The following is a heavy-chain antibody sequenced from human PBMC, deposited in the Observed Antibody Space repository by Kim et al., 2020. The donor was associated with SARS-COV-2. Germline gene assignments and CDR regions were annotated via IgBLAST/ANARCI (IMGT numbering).Heavy chain of an antibody. CDR3: ARLRTDSGSYFRFDS. V-gene: IGHV4-4*02. CDR1: GDSINSINW. Sequence: SETLSLTCAVSGDSINSINWWSWVRQPPGKGLEWIGEIHHSGNTNYNPSLKSRVSISVDNSNNLFSLRLSSVTAADTGVYYCARLRTDSGSYFRFDSWGQGTLVTVSS. CDR2: IHHSGNT. D-gene: IGHD1-26*01. J-gene: IGHJ4*02.